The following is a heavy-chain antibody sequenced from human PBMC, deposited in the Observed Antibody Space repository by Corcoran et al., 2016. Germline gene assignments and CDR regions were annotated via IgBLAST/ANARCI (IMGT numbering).Heavy chain of an antibody. CDR2: INHSGST. D-gene: IGHD3-9*01. CDR1: GGSFSGYY. CDR3: AGGGWAPYDILTPGDWFDP. J-gene: IGHJ5*02. Sequence: QVQLQQWGAGLLKPSETLSLTCAVYGGSFSGYYWSWIRQPPGKGLAWIGEINHSGSTNYNPSLKSRVTISVDTSKNQFSLKLSSVTASYTALYYCAGGGWAPYDILTPGDWFDPLGQGALVTVS. V-gene: IGHV4-34*01.